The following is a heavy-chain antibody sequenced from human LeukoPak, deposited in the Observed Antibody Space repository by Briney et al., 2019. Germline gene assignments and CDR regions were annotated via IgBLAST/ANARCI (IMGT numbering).Heavy chain of an antibody. V-gene: IGHV3-33*01. CDR1: GFTFSSYG. CDR3: ARDSWIAAAGNFDY. CDR2: IWYDGSNK. D-gene: IGHD6-13*01. Sequence: GRSLRLSCAASGFTFSSYGMHWDRQAPGKGLEWVAVIWYDGSNKYYADSVKGRFTISRDNSKNTLYLQMNSLRAEDTAVYYCARDSWIAAAGNFDYWGQGTLVTVSS. J-gene: IGHJ4*02.